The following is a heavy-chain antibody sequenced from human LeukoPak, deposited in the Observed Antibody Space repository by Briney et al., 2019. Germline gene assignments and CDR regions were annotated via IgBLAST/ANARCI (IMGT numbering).Heavy chain of an antibody. Sequence: ASVKVSCKSSGYTFTTYYMHWVRQAPGQGVEWMGIINPSGGSTSYAQKFQGRVTVTRDMSTSTVYMELSSLRSEDTAVYYCAREPFADYDSSGYLPSPFDYWGRGTLVTVSS. J-gene: IGHJ4*02. CDR3: AREPFADYDSSGYLPSPFDY. CDR1: GYTFTTYY. D-gene: IGHD3-22*01. CDR2: INPSGGST. V-gene: IGHV1-46*01.